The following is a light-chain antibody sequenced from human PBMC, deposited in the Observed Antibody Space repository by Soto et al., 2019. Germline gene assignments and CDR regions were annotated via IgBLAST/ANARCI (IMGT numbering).Light chain of an antibody. Sequence: EIVMTQSPATLSLSPGESATLSCRASQSVSSNLAWYQQKPGQAPRLLIYGASTSASGIPARFSGSGSGTEFTLTISSLQSEDFAVYYCQQYNNWPPWTFGQGTKVEIK. CDR3: QQYNNWPPWT. CDR2: GAS. CDR1: QSVSSN. J-gene: IGKJ1*01. V-gene: IGKV3-15*01.